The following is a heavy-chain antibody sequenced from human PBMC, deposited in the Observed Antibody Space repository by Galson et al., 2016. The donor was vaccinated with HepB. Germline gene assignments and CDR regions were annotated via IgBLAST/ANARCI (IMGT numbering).Heavy chain of an antibody. Sequence: SETLSLTCTVSGGSISRSSYYWAWIRQPPGKGLEWIGSIYYSGSTYYNPSLKSRVTISVDTSKNQFSLNVTSVTAADTAVYFCATAPLGSTFDSWGQGTLVTVSS. CDR3: ATAPLGSTFDS. J-gene: IGHJ4*02. CDR1: GGSISRSSYY. V-gene: IGHV4-39*07. CDR2: IYYSGST. D-gene: IGHD1-26*01.